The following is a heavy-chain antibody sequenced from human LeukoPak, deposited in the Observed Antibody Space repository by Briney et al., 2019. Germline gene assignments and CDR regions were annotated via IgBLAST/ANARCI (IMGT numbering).Heavy chain of an antibody. Sequence: SGTLSLTCTVSGGSISSYYWSWIRQPPGKGLEWIGYIYYSGSTNYNPSLKSRVTISVDTSKNQSSLKLSSVTAADTAVYYCARGVVVVAGYYYYYMDVWGKGTTVTVSS. D-gene: IGHD2-15*01. J-gene: IGHJ6*03. CDR2: IYYSGST. V-gene: IGHV4-59*01. CDR1: GGSISSYY. CDR3: ARGVVVVAGYYYYYMDV.